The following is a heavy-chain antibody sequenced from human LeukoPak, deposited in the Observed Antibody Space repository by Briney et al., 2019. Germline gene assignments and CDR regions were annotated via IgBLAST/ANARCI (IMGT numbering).Heavy chain of an antibody. CDR1: GGSISSGGYY. J-gene: IGHJ4*02. D-gene: IGHD5-18*01. V-gene: IGHV4-31*03. Sequence: SETLSLTCTVSGGSISSGGYYWSWIRHHPGKGLEWTGYIYYSGSTYYNPSLKSRVTISVDTSKNQFSLKLSSVTAADTAVYYCARVSPPKCSYGLTLDYWGQGTLVTVSS. CDR2: IYYSGST. CDR3: ARVSPPKCSYGLTLDY.